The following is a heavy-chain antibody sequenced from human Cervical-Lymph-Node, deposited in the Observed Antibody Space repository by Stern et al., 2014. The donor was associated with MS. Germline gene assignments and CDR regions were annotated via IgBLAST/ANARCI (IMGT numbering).Heavy chain of an antibody. CDR3: ALIVRGVLKN. CDR2: IYWDDDK. J-gene: IGHJ4*02. D-gene: IGHD3-10*01. Sequence: QVTLRESGPTLVKPTQTLTLTCTFSGFSLSTTGVGVGWIRQPPGKAPEWLPRIYWDDDKRYSPSLRSRLTITKDTSKSQVVLTMSNMDPVDTGSHYCALIVRGVLKNWGQGTLVTVSS. CDR1: GFSLSTTGVG. V-gene: IGHV2-5*02.